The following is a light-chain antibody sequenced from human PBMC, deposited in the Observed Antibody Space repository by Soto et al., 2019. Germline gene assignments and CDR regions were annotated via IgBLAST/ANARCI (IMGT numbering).Light chain of an antibody. CDR1: QSVSSSY. V-gene: IGKV3-20*01. CDR2: GAS. Sequence: EIVLTQSPGTLSSSPGEIATLSFSASQSVSSSYLAWYQQKPGQAPRLLIYGASSRATGIPDRFSGSGSGTDFTLTISRLEPEDFAVYYCQQYDTSPRTFGQGTKVDIK. CDR3: QQYDTSPRT. J-gene: IGKJ1*01.